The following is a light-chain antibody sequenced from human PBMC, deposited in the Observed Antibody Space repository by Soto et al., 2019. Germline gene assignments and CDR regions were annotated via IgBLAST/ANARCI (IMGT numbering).Light chain of an antibody. CDR3: SSYTSRSTLEV. Sequence: QSALTQPASVSGSPGQSITISCTGTSSDVGGYNYVSWYQQHPGKAPKLMIYEVNNRPSGVSNRFSGSKSGNTASLTISGLQAEDEADYYCSSYTSRSTLEVFGGGTKLTVL. CDR2: EVN. V-gene: IGLV2-14*01. J-gene: IGLJ2*01. CDR1: SSDVGGYNY.